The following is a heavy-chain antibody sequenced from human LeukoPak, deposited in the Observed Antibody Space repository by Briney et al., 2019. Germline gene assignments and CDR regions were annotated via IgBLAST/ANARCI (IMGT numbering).Heavy chain of an antibody. CDR3: AGDSYYGSGTLDY. V-gene: IGHV4-61*02. CDR2: IYTSGST. CDR1: GGSISSGSYY. Sequence: SETLSLTCTVSGGSISSGSYYWSWIRQPAGKGLEWIGRIYTSGSTNYNPSLKSRVTISVDTSKNQFSLKLSSVTAADTAVYYCAGDSYYGSGTLDYWGQGTLVTVSS. J-gene: IGHJ4*02. D-gene: IGHD3-10*01.